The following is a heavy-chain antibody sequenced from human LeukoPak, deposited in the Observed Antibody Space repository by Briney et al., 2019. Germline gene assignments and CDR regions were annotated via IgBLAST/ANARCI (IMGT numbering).Heavy chain of an antibody. D-gene: IGHD2-2*01. CDR1: GGSISSGGYY. J-gene: IGHJ6*02. Sequence: PSKTLSLTCTVSGGSISSGGYYWSWIRQHPGKGLEWIGYIYYSGSTYYNPSLKSRVTISVDTSKNQFSLKLSSVTAADTAVYYCARGTPPDYGMDVWGQGTTVTVSS. V-gene: IGHV4-31*03. CDR3: ARGTPPDYGMDV. CDR2: IYYSGST.